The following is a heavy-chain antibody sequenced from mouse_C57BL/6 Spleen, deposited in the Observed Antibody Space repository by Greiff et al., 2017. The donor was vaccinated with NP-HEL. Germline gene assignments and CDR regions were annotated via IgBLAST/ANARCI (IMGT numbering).Heavy chain of an antibody. J-gene: IGHJ4*01. Sequence: QVQLQQPGAELVKPGASVKMPCKASGYTFTSYWITWVKQRPGQGLEWIGDIYPGSGSTNYNEKFKSKATLTVDTSSSTAYMQLSSLTSEDSAVYYCARGGQGFYAMDYWGQGTSVTVSS. CDR2: IYPGSGST. CDR1: GYTFTSYW. D-gene: IGHD3-3*01. CDR3: ARGGQGFYAMDY. V-gene: IGHV1-55*01.